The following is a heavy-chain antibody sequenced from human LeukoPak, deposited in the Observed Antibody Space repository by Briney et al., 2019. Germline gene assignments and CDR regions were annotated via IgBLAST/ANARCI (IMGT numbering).Heavy chain of an antibody. Sequence: GGSLRLSCAASGFPFSSYWMHWVRQAPGKGLEWVSRINTDGSTTDNTNYAGSVKGRFTISRDNAKNTLYLQMNSLRAEDTAVYYCANPGEDILTGYYPNAFDIWGQGTMVTVSS. CDR2: INTDGSTTDNT. V-gene: IGHV3-74*01. J-gene: IGHJ3*02. CDR1: GFPFSSYW. CDR3: ANPGEDILTGYYPNAFDI. D-gene: IGHD3-9*01.